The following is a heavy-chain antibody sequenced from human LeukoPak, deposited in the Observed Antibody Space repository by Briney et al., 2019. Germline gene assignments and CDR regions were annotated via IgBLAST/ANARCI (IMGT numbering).Heavy chain of an antibody. CDR3: ARGRAFFD. CDR1: GGSFSSYY. Sequence: SETLSLTCAVYGGSFSSYYWKWIRQPPGKGLEWIGEINNSGSTNYNPSLKSRLTISRDTSKTQFSLKLSSVTAADTAVYYCARGRAFFDWGQGTLVTVSS. J-gene: IGHJ4*02. D-gene: IGHD3-3*02. CDR2: INNSGST. V-gene: IGHV4-34*01.